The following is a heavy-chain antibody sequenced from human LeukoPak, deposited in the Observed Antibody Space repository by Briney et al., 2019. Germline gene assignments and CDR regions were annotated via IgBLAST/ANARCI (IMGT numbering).Heavy chain of an antibody. CDR3: ARNQYEAGYSSGWYGNWFDP. J-gene: IGHJ5*02. CDR1: GYTLTGYT. Sequence: APVKMSCKASGYTLTGYTMHWVRQTPGQRLEWMGRINPNSGGTNYAQKFQGRVTMDRDTCISTAYMVLGRLRSDDSVVYCCARNQYEAGYSSGWYGNWFDPWGQGTLVTVSS. CDR2: INPNSGGT. D-gene: IGHD6-19*01. V-gene: IGHV1-2*05.